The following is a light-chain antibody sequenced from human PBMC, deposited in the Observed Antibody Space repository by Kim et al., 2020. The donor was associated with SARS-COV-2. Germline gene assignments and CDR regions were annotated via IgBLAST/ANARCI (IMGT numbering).Light chain of an antibody. CDR3: QQYNSYSRP. V-gene: IGKV1-5*03. CDR2: KAS. Sequence: DIQMTQSPSTLSASVGDRVTITCRASQSINSWLAWYQQKPGKAPKLLIYKASSLESGVPSRFSGSGSGTEFTLTISSLQPDDFATYYCQQYNSYSRPFGQGTKVDIK. J-gene: IGKJ1*01. CDR1: QSINSW.